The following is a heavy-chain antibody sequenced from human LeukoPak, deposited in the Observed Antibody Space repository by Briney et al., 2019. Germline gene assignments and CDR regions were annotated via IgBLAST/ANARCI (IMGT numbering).Heavy chain of an antibody. CDR2: IYHSGST. CDR3: ARKRGYSGYDYDIPYYFDY. V-gene: IGHV4-4*02. Sequence: PSETLSLTCAVSGVSISSNNRWSWVGQPPGKGLGWIGEIYHSGSTNYNPSLKSRLTISVDKSKNQFSLKLSSVTAADTAVYYCARKRGYSGYDYDIPYYFDYWGREPWSPSPQ. D-gene: IGHD5-12*01. J-gene: IGHJ4*02. CDR1: GVSISSNNR.